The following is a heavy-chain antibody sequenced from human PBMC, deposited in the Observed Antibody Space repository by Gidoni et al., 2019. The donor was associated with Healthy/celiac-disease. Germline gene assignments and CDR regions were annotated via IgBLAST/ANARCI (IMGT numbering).Heavy chain of an antibody. CDR3: TRARGYDFWSGYYYYYYGMDV. CDR1: GFTFGDYA. CDR2: IRSKAYGGTT. V-gene: IGHV3-49*05. Sequence: EVQLVESGGGLVKPGRSLRLSCTASGFTFGDYAMSWFSQAPGKGLEWVGFIRSKAYGGTTEYAASVKGRFTISRDDSKSIAYLQMNSLKTEDTAVYYCTRARGYDFWSGYYYYYYGMDVWGQGTTVTVSS. D-gene: IGHD3-3*01. J-gene: IGHJ6*02.